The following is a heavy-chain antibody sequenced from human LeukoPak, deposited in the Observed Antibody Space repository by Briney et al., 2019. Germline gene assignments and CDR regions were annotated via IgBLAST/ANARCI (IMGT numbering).Heavy chain of an antibody. CDR2: ISYDGSNK. D-gene: IGHD3-3*01. J-gene: IGHJ4*02. V-gene: IGHV3-30-3*01. Sequence: GGSLRLSCAASRFTFSSYAMHWVRQAPGKGLEWVAVISYDGSNKYYADSVKGRFTISRDNSKNTLYLQMNSLRAEDTAVYYCARETSTYYDFWSGYSIDYWGQGTLVTVSS. CDR3: ARETSTYYDFWSGYSIDY. CDR1: RFTFSSYA.